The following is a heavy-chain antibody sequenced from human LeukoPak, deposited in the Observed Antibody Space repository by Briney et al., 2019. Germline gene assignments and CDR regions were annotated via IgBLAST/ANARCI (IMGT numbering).Heavy chain of an antibody. V-gene: IGHV3-53*01. CDR1: GFTVSSNY. J-gene: IGHJ3*02. Sequence: PGGSLRLSCAASGFTVSSNYMSWVRQAPGKGLEWVSVIYSGGSTYYADSVKGRFTISRDNSKNTLYPQMNSLRAEDTAVYYCAKVPARYYDFWSGKDAFDIWGQGTMVTVSS. D-gene: IGHD3-3*01. CDR3: AKVPARYYDFWSGKDAFDI. CDR2: IYSGGST.